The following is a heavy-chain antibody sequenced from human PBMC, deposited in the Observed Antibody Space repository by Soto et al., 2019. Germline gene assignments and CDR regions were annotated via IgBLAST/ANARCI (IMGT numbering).Heavy chain of an antibody. D-gene: IGHD1-7*01. Sequence: PGGSLRLSCAASGFTFSSYAMSWVRQAPGKGLEWVSAISGSGGSTYYADSVKGRFTISRDNSKNTLYLQMNSLRAEDTAVYYCAKDLRGNYPPYNWFDPWGQGTLVTVPS. J-gene: IGHJ5*02. CDR1: GFTFSSYA. CDR3: AKDLRGNYPPYNWFDP. V-gene: IGHV3-23*01. CDR2: ISGSGGST.